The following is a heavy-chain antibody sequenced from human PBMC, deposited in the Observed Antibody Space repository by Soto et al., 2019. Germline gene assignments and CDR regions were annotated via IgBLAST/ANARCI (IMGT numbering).Heavy chain of an antibody. CDR2: ISSSSSYI. CDR1: GFTFSSYS. CDR3: ASTTPTHWNYFPQADY. D-gene: IGHD1-7*01. Sequence: GGSLRLSCAASGFTFSSYSMNWVRQAPGKGLEWVSSISSSSSYIYYADSVKGRFTISRDNAKNSLYLQMNSLRAEDTAVYYCASTTPTHWNYFPQADYWGQGALVTVSS. J-gene: IGHJ4*02. V-gene: IGHV3-21*04.